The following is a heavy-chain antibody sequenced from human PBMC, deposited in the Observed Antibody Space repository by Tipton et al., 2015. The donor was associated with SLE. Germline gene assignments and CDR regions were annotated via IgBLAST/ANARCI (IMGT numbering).Heavy chain of an antibody. CDR3: ARGDSYFDY. CDR1: GGSITNKY. Sequence: PGLVKPSETLSLICSVSGGSITNKYWSWIRQPPGKGLEWIGYIYYSGSTNYNPSLKSRVTISVDTSKNQFSLKLSSVTAADTAVYYCARGDSYFDYWGQGTLVTVSS. V-gene: IGHV4-59*08. D-gene: IGHD3-10*01. CDR2: IYYSGST. J-gene: IGHJ4*02.